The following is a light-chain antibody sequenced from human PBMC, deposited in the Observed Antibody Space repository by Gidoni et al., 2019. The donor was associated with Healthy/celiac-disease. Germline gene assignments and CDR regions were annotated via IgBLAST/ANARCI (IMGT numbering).Light chain of an antibody. Sequence: DILLTQSPSFLSASVGDRVTITCRASQGISSSLAWYQQKPGQAPKLLIYAAPTMESGVPSRVSGSGSGTDFTLTIISLEPEDFASYYWRQINSYPRTFGPGTKVDIK. CDR3: RQINSYPRT. J-gene: IGKJ3*01. CDR1: QGISSS. V-gene: IGKV1-9*01. CDR2: AAP.